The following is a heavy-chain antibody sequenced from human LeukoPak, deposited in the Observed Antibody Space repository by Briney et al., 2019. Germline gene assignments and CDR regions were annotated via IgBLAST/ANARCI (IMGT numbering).Heavy chain of an antibody. V-gene: IGHV3-21*01. D-gene: IGHD3-22*01. CDR2: ISSSSGYI. J-gene: IGHJ4*02. CDR3: ANSYYDSSGYLTG. Sequence: SGGSLRLSCAASEFTFSSYAMNWVRQAPGKGLEWVSSISSSSGYIYYADSGKGRFTISRDNSKNTLYLQMNSLRAEDTAVYYCANSYYDSSGYLTGWGQGTLVTVSS. CDR1: EFTFSSYA.